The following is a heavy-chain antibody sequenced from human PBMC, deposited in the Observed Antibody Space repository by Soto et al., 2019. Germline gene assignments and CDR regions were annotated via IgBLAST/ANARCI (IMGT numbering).Heavy chain of an antibody. J-gene: IGHJ3*02. Sequence: QVQLVQSGAEVKKPGASVKVSCKASGYTFTSYDINWVRQATGQGLEWMGWMNPNSGNTGYAQKFQGRVTMTRDTSTLTAYRELSSLRSEYTAVYYCAREGSDFWSCYSWYAFDIGGQETKIAVSS. CDR3: AREGSDFWSCYSWYAFDI. CDR2: MNPNSGNT. V-gene: IGHV1-8*01. D-gene: IGHD3-3*01. CDR1: GYTFTSYD.